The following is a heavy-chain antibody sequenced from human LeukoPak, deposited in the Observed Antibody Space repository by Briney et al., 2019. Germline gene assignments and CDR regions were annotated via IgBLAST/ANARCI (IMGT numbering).Heavy chain of an antibody. CDR2: IYYSGSP. V-gene: IGHV4-30-4*01. J-gene: IGHJ3*02. D-gene: IGHD1-14*01. Sequence: PSETLSLTCTVSGGSISSGDYYWSWIRQPPGKGLEWIGYIYYSGSPYYNPSLKSRVTISVDTSKNQFSLKLSSVTAADTAVYYCARLGRSRSFDIWGQGTMVTVSS. CDR3: ARLGRSRSFDI. CDR1: GGSISSGDYY.